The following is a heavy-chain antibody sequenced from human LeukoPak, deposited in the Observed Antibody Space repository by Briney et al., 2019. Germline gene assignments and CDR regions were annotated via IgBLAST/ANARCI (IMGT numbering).Heavy chain of an antibody. CDR2: ISGSGGST. D-gene: IGHD1-26*01. CDR3: AKGAYSGSYSHLDY. Sequence: GGSLRLSCEASGSTFSSYAMRWVRQAPGKGLEWVSAISGSGGSTYYADSVKGRFTISRDNSKNTLYLQMNSLRAEDTAVYYCAKGAYSGSYSHLDYWGQGTLVTVSS. J-gene: IGHJ4*02. V-gene: IGHV3-23*01. CDR1: GSTFSSYA.